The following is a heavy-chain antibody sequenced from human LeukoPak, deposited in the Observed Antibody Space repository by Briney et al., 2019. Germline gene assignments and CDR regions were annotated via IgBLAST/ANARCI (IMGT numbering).Heavy chain of an antibody. V-gene: IGHV1-24*01. CDR3: ATVGGLVGATYYFDY. Sequence: ASVKVSCEVSGYTLTELSMHWVRQAPGKGLEWMGGFDPEDGETIYAQKFQSRVTMTEDTSTDTAYMELSSLRSEDTAVYYCATVGGLVGATYYFDYWGQGILVTVSS. CDR1: GYTLTELS. CDR2: FDPEDGET. J-gene: IGHJ4*02. D-gene: IGHD1-26*01.